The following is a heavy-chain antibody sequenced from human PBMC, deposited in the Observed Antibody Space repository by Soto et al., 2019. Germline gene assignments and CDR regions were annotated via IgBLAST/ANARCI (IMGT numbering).Heavy chain of an antibody. CDR2: IYYSGST. D-gene: IGHD6-13*01. V-gene: IGHV4-59*01. J-gene: IGHJ5*02. CDR3: ARALRRGSSSWYWTAEGWFDP. CDR1: GGSISSYY. Sequence: SETLSLTCTVSGGSISSYYWSWIRQPPGKGLGWIGYIYYSGSTNYNPSLKSRVTISVDTSKNQFSLKLSSVTAADTAVYYCARALRRGSSSWYWTAEGWFDPWGQGTLVTVSS.